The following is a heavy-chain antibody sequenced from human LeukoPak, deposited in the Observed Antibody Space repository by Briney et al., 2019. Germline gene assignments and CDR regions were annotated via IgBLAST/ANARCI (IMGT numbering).Heavy chain of an antibody. D-gene: IGHD6-13*01. Sequence: GGSLRLSCAASGLTFSSHWMHWVRQAPGKGLVWVSRITNDGSSTTYADSVKGRFTISRDNSKNTPYLQMNSLRAEDTAVYYCARAGTYRQIDYWGQGTLVTVSS. CDR2: ITNDGSST. CDR1: GLTFSSHW. J-gene: IGHJ4*02. V-gene: IGHV3-74*01. CDR3: ARAGTYRQIDY.